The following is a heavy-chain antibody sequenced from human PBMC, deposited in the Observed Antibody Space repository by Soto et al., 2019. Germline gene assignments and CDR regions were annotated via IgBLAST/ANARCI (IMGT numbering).Heavy chain of an antibody. CDR3: ARYIAVPRTRGFDY. D-gene: IGHD6-19*01. J-gene: IGHJ4*02. CDR2: IYHSGTT. CDR1: GGSITTTW. V-gene: IGHV4-4*02. Sequence: QVHRQESGPGLVKPSGTLSLTCAVSGGSITTTWWSWVRQPPGKGLEWIGEIYHSGTTNYNPSLRGRVTISRDKSNDQFALNLNSVTAAASSIYSCARYIAVPRTRGFDYWGPGNLVTVSS.